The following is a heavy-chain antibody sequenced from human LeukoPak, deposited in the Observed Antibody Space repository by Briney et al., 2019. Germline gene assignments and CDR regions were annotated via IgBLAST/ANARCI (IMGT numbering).Heavy chain of an antibody. D-gene: IGHD3-3*01. CDR1: GFTFSSYS. Sequence: GGSLRLSCAASGFTFSSYSMNWVRQAPGKGLEWVANIKLDGSEKNYVDSVKGRFTISRDNTKNSLYLQMNSLRVEDTAVFYCARDQYDTWSQRGNFDSWGQGTLVIVSS. CDR3: ARDQYDTWSQRGNFDS. J-gene: IGHJ4*02. CDR2: IKLDGSEK. V-gene: IGHV3-7*03.